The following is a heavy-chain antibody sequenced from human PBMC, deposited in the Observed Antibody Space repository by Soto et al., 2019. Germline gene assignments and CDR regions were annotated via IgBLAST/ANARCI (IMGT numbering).Heavy chain of an antibody. CDR1: GFTFSSYE. CDR2: ISSSGSTI. J-gene: IGHJ4*02. CDR3: AKELVTMVRGVITGDY. Sequence: PGGSLRLSCAASGFTFSSYEMNWVRQAPGKGLEWVSYISSSGSTIYYADSVKGRFTTSRDNAKNTLYLQMNSLRAEDTAVYYCAKELVTMVRGVITGDYWGQGTLVTVSA. D-gene: IGHD3-10*01. V-gene: IGHV3-48*03.